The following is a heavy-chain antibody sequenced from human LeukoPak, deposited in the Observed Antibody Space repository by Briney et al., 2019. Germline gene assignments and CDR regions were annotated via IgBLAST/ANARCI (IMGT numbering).Heavy chain of an antibody. CDR2: ISYDGSNK. D-gene: IGHD3-10*01. CDR1: GFTFNSYA. CDR3: ARDRYFGSGSYLFDS. J-gene: IGHJ4*02. Sequence: GGSLRLSCAASGFTFNSYAIHWVRQAPGKGLQWVAVISYDGSNKYYADSVKGRFTIYRDSSQNTLYLQMNSLRAEDTALYYCARDRYFGSGSYLFDSWGQGTLVTVSS. V-gene: IGHV3-30-3*01.